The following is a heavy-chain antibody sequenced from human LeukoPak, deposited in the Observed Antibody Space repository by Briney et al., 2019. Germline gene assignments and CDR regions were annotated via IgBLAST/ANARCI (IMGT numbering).Heavy chain of an antibody. V-gene: IGHV1-24*01. CDR1: GYTLTELS. D-gene: IGHD3-22*01. Sequence: GASVKVSCKVSGYTLTELSMHWVRQAPGKGLEWMGGFDPEDGETIYAQKFQGRVTMTEDTSTDTAYMELSSLRSEDTAVYYYATAMKSSGYYYYFDYWGQGTLVTVSS. CDR2: FDPEDGET. J-gene: IGHJ4*02. CDR3: ATAMKSSGYYYYFDY.